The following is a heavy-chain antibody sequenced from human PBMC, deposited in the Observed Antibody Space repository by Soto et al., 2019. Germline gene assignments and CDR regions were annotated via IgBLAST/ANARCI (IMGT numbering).Heavy chain of an antibody. Sequence: EVQLVESGGGLVQPGGSLRLSCAASGFTFSSYDMHWVRQATGKGLEWVSAIGTAGDTYYPGSVKGRFTISSENAKNSLYLQMTRLRAEDTAVYYCARGYRRKGGVGELPFGMDVWGQGTTVTVSS. CDR1: GFTFSSYD. V-gene: IGHV3-13*01. D-gene: IGHD3-10*01. CDR2: IGTAGDT. CDR3: ARGYRRKGGVGELPFGMDV. J-gene: IGHJ6*02.